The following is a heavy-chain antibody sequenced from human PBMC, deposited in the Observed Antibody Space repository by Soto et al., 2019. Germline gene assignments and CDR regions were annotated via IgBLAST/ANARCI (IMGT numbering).Heavy chain of an antibody. Sequence: EVQLVESGGGLVQPGGSLRLSCAASGFTFSSYSMNWVRQAPGKGLEWVSYISSSSSTTYYADSVKGRFTISRDNAKNSLYLQMTSLRAEDTAVYYCASQSSEWLLFASWGQGTLVTVSS. CDR3: ASQSSEWLLFAS. D-gene: IGHD5-12*01. CDR1: GFTFSSYS. CDR2: ISSSSSTT. J-gene: IGHJ4*02. V-gene: IGHV3-48*01.